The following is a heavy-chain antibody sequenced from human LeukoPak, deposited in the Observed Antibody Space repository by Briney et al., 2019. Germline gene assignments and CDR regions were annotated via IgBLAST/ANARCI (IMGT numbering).Heavy chain of an antibody. CDR3: ARDQYDSVWGSYRPYFDY. CDR1: GYTFTSYG. V-gene: IGHV1-18*04. J-gene: IGHJ4*02. D-gene: IGHD3-16*02. Sequence: ASVKVSCKASGYTFTSYGISWVRLAPGQGLEWMGSISAYNGNTKFAQKFQGRVLMTTDTSTSTAYMELRSLRSDDTAVYYCARDQYDSVWGSYRPYFDYWGQGTLVTVSS. CDR2: ISAYNGNT.